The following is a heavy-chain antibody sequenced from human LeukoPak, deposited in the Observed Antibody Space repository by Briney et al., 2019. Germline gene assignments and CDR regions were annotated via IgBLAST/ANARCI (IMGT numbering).Heavy chain of an antibody. D-gene: IGHD2-2*01. CDR3: ARYCSSTSCYGSSFDY. V-gene: IGHV1-69*01. Sequence: SVKVSCEASGGTFSSYAISWVRQAPGQGLEWMGGIIPIFGTANYAQKFQGRVTITADESTSTAYMELSSLRSEDTAVYYCARYCSSTSCYGSSFDYWGQGTLVTVSS. J-gene: IGHJ4*02. CDR2: IIPIFGTA. CDR1: GGTFSSYA.